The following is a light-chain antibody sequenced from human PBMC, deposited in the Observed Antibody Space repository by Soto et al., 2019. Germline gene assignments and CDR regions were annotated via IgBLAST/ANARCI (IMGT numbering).Light chain of an antibody. CDR2: KND. CDR1: SSNMGSNY. J-gene: IGLJ3*02. CDR3: ATWDDSLTGLV. V-gene: IGLV1-47*01. Sequence: QSVLTQPPSASGTPGQGVSISCSGSSSNMGSNYVYWYQQFPGRAPRLIIYKNDQRPSGVPDRFSGSKSGTSASLAISGLRSEDEALYHCATWDDSLTGLVFGGGTQLTVL.